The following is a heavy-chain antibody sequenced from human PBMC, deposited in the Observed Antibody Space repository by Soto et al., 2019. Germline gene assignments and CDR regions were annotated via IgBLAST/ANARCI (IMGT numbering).Heavy chain of an antibody. CDR2: IWYDGSNK. CDR3: ARDGYNLPGAFDI. CDR1: GFTLSSYG. V-gene: IGHV3-33*01. J-gene: IGHJ3*02. D-gene: IGHD5-12*01. Sequence: GGSLRLSCAASGFTLSSYGMHWVRQAPGKGLEWVAVIWYDGSNKYYADSVKGRFTISRDNSKNTLYLQMNSLRAEDTAVYYCARDGYNLPGAFDIWGQGTMVTVSS.